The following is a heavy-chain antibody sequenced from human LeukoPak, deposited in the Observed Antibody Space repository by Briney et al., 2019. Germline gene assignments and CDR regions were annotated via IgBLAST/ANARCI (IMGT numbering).Heavy chain of an antibody. J-gene: IGHJ6*02. Sequence: SQTLSLTCAMSGDCPSTTSAAWDWTRQSPSRCLEWPRRTYYRAKRNNDYALYVKSRITINPDTSKNQFSLQLNSVTPEDTAVYYCARDRITMVRGVIGYYYYGMDVWGQGTTVTVSS. V-gene: IGHV6-1*01. CDR1: GDCPSTTSAA. CDR2: TYYRAKRNN. D-gene: IGHD3-10*01. CDR3: ARDRITMVRGVIGYYYYGMDV.